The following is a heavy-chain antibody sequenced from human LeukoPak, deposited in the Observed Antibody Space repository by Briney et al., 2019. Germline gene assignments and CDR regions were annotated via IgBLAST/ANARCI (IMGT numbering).Heavy chain of an antibody. J-gene: IGHJ4*02. CDR1: GFTFSSYG. Sequence: GGSLRLSCAASGFTFSSYGMSWVRQAPGKGLEWVSAISGSGGSTYYADSVKGRFTISRDNSKNTLYLQMNSLRAEDTAVYYCAKGGYGDYLADYWGQGTLVTVSS. CDR2: ISGSGGST. V-gene: IGHV3-23*01. D-gene: IGHD4-17*01. CDR3: AKGGYGDYLADY.